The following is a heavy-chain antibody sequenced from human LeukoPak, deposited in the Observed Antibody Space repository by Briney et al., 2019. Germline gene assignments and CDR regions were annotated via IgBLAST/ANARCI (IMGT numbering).Heavy chain of an antibody. V-gene: IGHV1-69*13. CDR2: IIPIFGTA. J-gene: IGHJ4*02. CDR3: ARADYQPFPPDY. CDR1: GGTFSGYA. D-gene: IGHD4-11*01. Sequence: ASVKVSCKASGGTFSGYAISWVRQAPGQGLEWMGGIIPIFGTANYAQKFQGRVTITADESTSTAYMELSSLRSEDTAVYYCARADYQPFPPDYWGQGTLVTVSS.